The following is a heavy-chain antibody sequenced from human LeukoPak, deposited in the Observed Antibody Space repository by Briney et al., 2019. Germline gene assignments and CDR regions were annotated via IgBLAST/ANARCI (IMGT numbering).Heavy chain of an antibody. CDR1: GGSISSSSYY. CDR3: ARGRYSYAFY. Sequence: SATLSLTCTVSGGSISSSSYYWGWIRQRPGKGLEWIGSIYYSGSTYYNPSLKSRVTISVDTSKNQFSLKLSSVTAADTAVYYCARGRYSYAFYWGQGTLVTVSS. CDR2: IYYSGST. V-gene: IGHV4-39*07. D-gene: IGHD5-18*01. J-gene: IGHJ4*02.